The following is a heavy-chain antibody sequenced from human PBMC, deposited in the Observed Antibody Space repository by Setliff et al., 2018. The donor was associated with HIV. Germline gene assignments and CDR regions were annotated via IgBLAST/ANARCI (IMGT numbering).Heavy chain of an antibody. CDR1: RYRFTSHW. J-gene: IGHJ4*02. D-gene: IGHD2-8*01. CDR3: VRQSVAMVLG. CDR2: IRNKRDNYAT. V-gene: IGHV3-73*01. Sequence: GESLKISCKGSRYRFTSHWIGWVRQMPGKGLEWVGRIRNKRDNYATTYAASVNGRFTISRDDSTNTAYLEMNSLKIEDTAVYYCVRQSVAMVLGWGQGTLVTVSS.